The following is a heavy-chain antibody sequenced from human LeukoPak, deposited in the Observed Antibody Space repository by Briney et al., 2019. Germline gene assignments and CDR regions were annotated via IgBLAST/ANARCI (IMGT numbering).Heavy chain of an antibody. V-gene: IGHV4-39*07. CDR1: GGSISSSSYY. D-gene: IGHD2-21*01. Sequence: PSETLSLTCSVSGGSISSSSYYWGWIRQSPGKGREWIGSRYYRGTTYENSSLKSRVTLSIDTSKNQFSLKLNSVTAADTAVYYCVREYSRSVVAGSRPDLWGQGLLVTVSS. CDR3: VREYSRSVVAGSRPDL. J-gene: IGHJ4*02. CDR2: RYYRGTT.